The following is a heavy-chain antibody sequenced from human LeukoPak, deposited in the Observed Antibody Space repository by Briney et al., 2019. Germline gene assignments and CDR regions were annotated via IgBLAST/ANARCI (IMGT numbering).Heavy chain of an antibody. CDR2: TYYRSKWYN. D-gene: IGHD6-19*01. CDR3: ARDTMGGIAVAGTLGDYYFDY. J-gene: IGHJ4*02. Sequence: KPSQTLSLTCAISGDSASSNSAAWNWIRQSPSRGLEWLGRTYYRSKWYNDYAVSVKSRITINPDTSKNQFSLQLNSVTPEDTAVYYCARDTMGGIAVAGTLGDYYFDYWGQGTLVTVSS. CDR1: GDSASSNSAA. V-gene: IGHV6-1*01.